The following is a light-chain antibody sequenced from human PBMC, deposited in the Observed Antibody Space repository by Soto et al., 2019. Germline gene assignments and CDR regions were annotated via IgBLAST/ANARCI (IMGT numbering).Light chain of an antibody. CDR2: DVS. CDR3: NSYTSSSTQYV. Sequence: QSVLPQPASVSGSPGQSITIFCTGTSSDVGGYNYVSWYQQHPVKAPKLIIYDVSSRPSGVSTRFSGSKSGNTASLTISGLQAEDEADYYCNSYTSSSTQYVFGTGTKVTVL. V-gene: IGLV2-14*01. J-gene: IGLJ1*01. CDR1: SSDVGGYNY.